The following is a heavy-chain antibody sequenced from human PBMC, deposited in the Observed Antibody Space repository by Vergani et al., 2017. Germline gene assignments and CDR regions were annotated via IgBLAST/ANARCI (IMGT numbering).Heavy chain of an antibody. D-gene: IGHD3-22*01. Sequence: QVQLVESGGGVVQPGRSLRLSCAASGFTFSSYGMHWVRQAPGKGLEWVAVISYDGSNKYYADSVKGRFTISRDNSKNTLYLQMNSLRAEDTAVYYCAKDLSVEDYYDSSGYNGAFDIWGQGTMVTVSS. V-gene: IGHV3-30*18. CDR3: AKDLSVEDYYDSSGYNGAFDI. CDR1: GFTFSSYG. CDR2: ISYDGSNK. J-gene: IGHJ3*02.